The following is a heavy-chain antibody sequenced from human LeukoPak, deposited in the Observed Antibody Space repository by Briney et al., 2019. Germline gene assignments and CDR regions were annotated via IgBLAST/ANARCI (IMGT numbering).Heavy chain of an antibody. CDR3: ARDIYYGSGNFDY. Sequence: GGSLRLSCAASGFIFSSYEMNWVRQAPGKGLEWVSYISSSGSTVYYADSVKGRFTISRDNAKNSLYLQMNSLRAEDTAVYYCARDIYYGSGNFDYWGQGTLVTVSS. CDR1: GFIFSSYE. D-gene: IGHD3-10*01. J-gene: IGHJ4*02. CDR2: ISSSGSTV. V-gene: IGHV3-48*03.